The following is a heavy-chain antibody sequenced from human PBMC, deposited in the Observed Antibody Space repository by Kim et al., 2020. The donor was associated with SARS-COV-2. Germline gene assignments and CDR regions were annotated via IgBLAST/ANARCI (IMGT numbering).Heavy chain of an antibody. D-gene: IGHD3-10*01. Sequence: GGSLRLSCAASGFTFNNQWMHWVRQPPGTGLVWVSRINGDGTSTNYADSVKGRFTISRDNAKNTLYLQMNRLRVEDTAVYYCVRGAVGGGVPGYWGQGTLVTVSS. J-gene: IGHJ4*02. CDR1: GFTFNNQW. CDR3: VRGAVGGGVPGY. CDR2: INGDGTST. V-gene: IGHV3-74*01.